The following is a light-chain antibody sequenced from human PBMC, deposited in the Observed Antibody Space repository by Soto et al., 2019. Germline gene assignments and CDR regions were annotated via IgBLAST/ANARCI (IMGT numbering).Light chain of an antibody. CDR1: QSVSSN. CDR3: QQYNNWPWT. Sequence: EIVMTQSPATLSVSPGERATLSCRASQSVSSNLAWYQQKPGQAPRLLIYGATTRATGIPARFRGSGSGTEFTLTISSLQSEDFAVYYCQQYNNWPWTFGQGTKVDI. CDR2: GAT. V-gene: IGKV3D-15*01. J-gene: IGKJ1*01.